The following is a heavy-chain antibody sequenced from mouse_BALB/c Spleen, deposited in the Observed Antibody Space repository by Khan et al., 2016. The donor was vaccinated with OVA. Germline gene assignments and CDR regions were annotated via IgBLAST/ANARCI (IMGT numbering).Heavy chain of an antibody. CDR1: GYTFTSYW. CDR2: IAPGSDSP. J-gene: IGHJ4*01. CDR3: ARSNSYGSSLYAMDY. V-gene: IGHV1S41*01. Sequence: DLIKPGASVKLSCKASGYTFTSYWINWIKQRPGQGLEWLGLIAPGSDSPSYNEIFTGKATRTVDSSSRTASIQLSILSSEDSVVSFCARSNSYGSSLYAMDYWGQGTSVTVSS. D-gene: IGHD1-1*01.